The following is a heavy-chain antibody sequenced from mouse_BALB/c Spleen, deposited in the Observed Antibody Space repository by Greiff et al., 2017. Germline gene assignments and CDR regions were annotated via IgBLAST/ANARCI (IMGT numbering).Heavy chain of an antibody. CDR2: IYPGNVNT. CDR1: GYTFTSYY. Sequence: QVQLQQSGPELVKPGASVRISCKASGYTFTSYYIHWVKQRPGQGLEWIGWIYPGNVNTKYNEKFKGKATLTADKSSSTAYMQLSSLTSEDSAVYFCARSGYGYDSFAYWGQGTLVTVSA. J-gene: IGHJ3*01. V-gene: IGHV1S56*01. CDR3: ARSGYGYDSFAY. D-gene: IGHD2-2*01.